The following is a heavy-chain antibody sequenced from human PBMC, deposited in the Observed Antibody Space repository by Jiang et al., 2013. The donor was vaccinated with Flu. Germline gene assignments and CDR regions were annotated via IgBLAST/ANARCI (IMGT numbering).Heavy chain of an antibody. V-gene: IGHV5-10-1*01. CDR1: GYIFTSVL. CDR2: IDPSDSDT. CDR3: ARTSFYGLHHDY. J-gene: IGHJ4*02. D-gene: IGHD3-10*01. Sequence: KGSGYIFTSVLDQLGAPDARKGLEWMGRIDPSDSDTSYSPSFQGHVTISVDKSSSTASLQWSSLKASDTAMYYCARTSFYGLHHDYWGQGTLVTVSS.